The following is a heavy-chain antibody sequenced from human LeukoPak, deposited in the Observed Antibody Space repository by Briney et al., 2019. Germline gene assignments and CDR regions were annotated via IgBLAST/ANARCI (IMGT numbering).Heavy chain of an antibody. J-gene: IGHJ4*02. Sequence: SETLSLTCTVSGGSINNYYYSWIRQPPGKGLEWIGYIDYSGNTNYNPSLKSRVTISVDTSKNQFSLRLSSVTAADTAVYYCARGLNRNDYGDYGYWGQGTLVTVSS. CDR2: IDYSGNT. D-gene: IGHD4-17*01. CDR3: ARGLNRNDYGDYGY. CDR1: GGSINNYY. V-gene: IGHV4-59*01.